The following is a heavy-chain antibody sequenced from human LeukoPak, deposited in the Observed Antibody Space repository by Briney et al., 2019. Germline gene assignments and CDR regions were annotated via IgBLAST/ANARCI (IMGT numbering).Heavy chain of an antibody. CDR2: IYSGGST. J-gene: IGHJ4*02. D-gene: IGHD2/OR15-2a*01. Sequence: GGSLRLSCAASGFTVNSNYMMWVRQAPGKGLEWVSVIYSGGSTYYADSLKGRFTISRDNSKSTLSLQMNSLRAQDTAVYYCARMMEGYESMHWGQGTLVSVSS. V-gene: IGHV3-53*01. CDR3: ARMMEGYESMH. CDR1: GFTVNSNY.